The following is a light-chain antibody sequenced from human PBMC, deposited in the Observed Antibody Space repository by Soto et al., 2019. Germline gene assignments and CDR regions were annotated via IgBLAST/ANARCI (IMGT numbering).Light chain of an antibody. V-gene: IGKV3-15*01. CDR3: QQCRTWPLT. CDR1: QNVYNN. CDR2: DAS. J-gene: IGKJ4*01. Sequence: EIVMPQSPATLSVSPGEGATLSCRASQNVYNNLAWYQQRPGQPPRLLIYDASTRATGISARFSGSGYGTDFTLTISSLQAEDVAVYFCQQCRTWPLTFGGGTKVEIK.